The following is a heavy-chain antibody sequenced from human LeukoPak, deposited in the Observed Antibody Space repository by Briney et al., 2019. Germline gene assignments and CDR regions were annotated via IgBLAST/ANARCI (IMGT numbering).Heavy chain of an antibody. Sequence: GGSLRLSCAASGFTFGDYTMYWVRQAPGKGLEWVSLISWDGGSTYYADSVKGRFTISRDNSKNSLYLQMNSLRTEDTALYYCAKGDDYLDYWGQGTLVTVSS. V-gene: IGHV3-43*01. CDR3: AKGDDYLDY. J-gene: IGHJ4*02. CDR2: ISWDGGST. CDR1: GFTFGDYT.